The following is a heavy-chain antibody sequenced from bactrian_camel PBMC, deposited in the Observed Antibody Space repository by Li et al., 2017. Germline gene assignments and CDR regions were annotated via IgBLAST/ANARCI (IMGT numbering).Heavy chain of an antibody. Sequence: VQLVESGGGVVQTGGSLRLSCAAGGVTFSDYAMIWVRQAPGKGLEWVSRISGGGSPTVYADSVKGRFTISLDRGENMVYLQMNSLSPEDTAMYYCAVDQPCNACRGSHCPYPSSYGFWG. CDR3: AVDQPCNACRGSHCPYPSSYGF. D-gene: IGHD1*01. V-gene: IGHV3S35*01. CDR1: GVTFSDYA. CDR2: ISGGGSPT. J-gene: IGHJ2*01.